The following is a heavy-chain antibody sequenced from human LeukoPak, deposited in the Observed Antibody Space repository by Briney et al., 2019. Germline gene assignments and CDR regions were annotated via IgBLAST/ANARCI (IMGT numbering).Heavy chain of an antibody. D-gene: IGHD3-10*01. V-gene: IGHV4-39*01. CDR2: IYYSGST. CDR1: GGSISSSDYY. Sequence: PSETLSLTCTVSGGSISSSDYYWGWIRQPPGKGLEWIGTIYYSGSTYYNPSLKSRVTISVDTSKNQFSLKLSSVTAADTAVYYCASFYGSGFSFDYWGQGTLVTVSS. J-gene: IGHJ4*02. CDR3: ASFYGSGFSFDY.